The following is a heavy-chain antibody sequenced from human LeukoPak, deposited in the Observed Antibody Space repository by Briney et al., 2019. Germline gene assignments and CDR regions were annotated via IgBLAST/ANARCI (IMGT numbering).Heavy chain of an antibody. D-gene: IGHD2-15*01. CDR1: GFTFSTYA. CDR2: ISNTAGFT. V-gene: IGHV3-23*01. CDR3: AKSNYYCSDSCQPDDAFDV. J-gene: IGHJ3*01. Sequence: PGGSLRLSYAASGFTFSTYAMSWVRQVPGKGLEWVSGISNTAGFTYYADSVKGRFTISRDNSKNTLYLQLNSLRAEDTAVYYCAKSNYYCSDSCQPDDAFDVWGQGTMVTVSS.